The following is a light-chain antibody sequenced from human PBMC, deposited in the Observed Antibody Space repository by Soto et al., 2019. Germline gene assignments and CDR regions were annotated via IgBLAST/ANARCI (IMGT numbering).Light chain of an antibody. Sequence: SYELTQPPSVSVAPGQTARITCGGNNIGSKSVHWYQQRPGQAPVLVVHDDSDRPSGIPERISGSNSGNTATLTISRVEAGDEAEYYCQVWDGLSDHVIFGGGTKLTVL. V-gene: IGLV3-21*02. J-gene: IGLJ2*01. CDR3: QVWDGLSDHVI. CDR2: DDS. CDR1: NIGSKS.